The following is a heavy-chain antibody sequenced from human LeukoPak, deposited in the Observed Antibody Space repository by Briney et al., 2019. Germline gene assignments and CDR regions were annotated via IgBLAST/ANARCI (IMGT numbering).Heavy chain of an antibody. D-gene: IGHD2-2*01. CDR1: GFTFSNYG. J-gene: IGHJ4*02. CDR2: IQYDGSKT. CDR3: ARDSCSSSSCFDY. Sequence: GGSLRLSCAASGFTFSNYGMHWSRQPPGQGLEWLTAIQYDGSKTYYAESVRGRITISRDDSKNTLYLQMNSLIAEYTAVYYCARDSCSSSSCFDYWGTGTLVTVSS. V-gene: IGHV3-33*01.